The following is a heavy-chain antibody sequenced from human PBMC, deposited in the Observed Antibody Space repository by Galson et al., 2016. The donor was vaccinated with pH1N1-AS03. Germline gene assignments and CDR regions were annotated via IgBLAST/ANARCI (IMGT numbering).Heavy chain of an antibody. D-gene: IGHD2/OR15-2a*01. Sequence: QSGAEVKKPGESLRIPCRASGFTFTNYWIGWVRQLPGKGLEWMGIIYARDSDVRYNPSFQGQVTFSVDESIDTAYMQWSSLRASDTAMYFCARHGEPSTLSAWFDPWGQGTLVTVSS. J-gene: IGHJ5*02. CDR2: IYARDSDV. CDR3: ARHGEPSTLSAWFDP. CDR1: GFTFTNYW. V-gene: IGHV5-51*01.